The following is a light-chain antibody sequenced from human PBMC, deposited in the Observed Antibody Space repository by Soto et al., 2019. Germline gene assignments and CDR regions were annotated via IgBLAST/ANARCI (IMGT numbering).Light chain of an antibody. J-gene: IGLJ3*02. V-gene: IGLV2-23*02. CDR2: EVS. CDR1: SSDVGSYNL. Sequence: QSVLTQPASVSGSPGQSITISCTGTSSDVGSYNLVSWYQQHPGKAPKLMIYEVSKRPSGVSNRFSGSKSGNTASLTISGLQAEDEADYYCCSYAGSSTPNGVFGGGTKLTVL. CDR3: CSYAGSSTPNGV.